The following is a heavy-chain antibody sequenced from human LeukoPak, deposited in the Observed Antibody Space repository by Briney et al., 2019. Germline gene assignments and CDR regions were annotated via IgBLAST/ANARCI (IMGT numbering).Heavy chain of an antibody. V-gene: IGHV3-48*01. CDR1: GFTFSSYS. D-gene: IGHD3-10*01. CDR2: ISSSSSTI. Sequence: PGGSLRLSCAASGFTFSSYSMNWVRQAPGKGLEWVSYISSSSSTIYYADSVKGRFTISRDNSENTLYLQMNGLTAEDTAMYYCARDSYQDYYGRFDPWGQGTQVIVSS. CDR3: ARDSYQDYYGRFDP. J-gene: IGHJ5*02.